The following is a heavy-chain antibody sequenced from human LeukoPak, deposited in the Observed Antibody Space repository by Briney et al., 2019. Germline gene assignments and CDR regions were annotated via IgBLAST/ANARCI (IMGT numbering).Heavy chain of an antibody. CDR3: ARGDWGIVVVVAASAAFDI. CDR2: ISYDGSNK. CDR1: GFTFSSYS. Sequence: GGSLRLSCAASGFTFSSYSMNWVRQAPGKGLEWVAVISYDGSNKYYADSVKGRFSISRDNSKNTLYLQMNSLRAEDTAVYYCARGDWGIVVVVAASAAFDIWGQGTMVTVSS. D-gene: IGHD2-15*01. J-gene: IGHJ3*02. V-gene: IGHV3-30*03.